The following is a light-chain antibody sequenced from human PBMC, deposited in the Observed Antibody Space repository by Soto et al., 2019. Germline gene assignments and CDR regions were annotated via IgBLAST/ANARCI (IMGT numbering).Light chain of an antibody. CDR2: DAS. CDR3: QQYDNLPLT. CDR1: QDIKNY. V-gene: IGKV1-33*01. Sequence: DIQMTQSPSSLSASVGDRVTITCQASQDIKNYLNWYQQTSGKAPKILIYDASDLETGVPSRFSGSGSGTDFTFTINRLQPEDIETYYCQQYDNLPLTFGQGTRLEIK. J-gene: IGKJ5*01.